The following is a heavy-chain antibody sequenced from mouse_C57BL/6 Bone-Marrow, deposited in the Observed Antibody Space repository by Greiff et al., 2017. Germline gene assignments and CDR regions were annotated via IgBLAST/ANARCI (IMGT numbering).Heavy chain of an antibody. Sequence: QVQLKQSGAELAKPGASVKLSCKASGYTFTSYCMHWVKQRPGQGLEWIGYINPSSGYTKYNQKFKDKATLTADKSSSTAYMQLSRLTYEDSAVYYCAIDGYYESFAYWGQGTTLTVSS. CDR3: AIDGYYESFAY. CDR1: GYTFTSYC. V-gene: IGHV1-7*01. CDR2: INPSSGYT. D-gene: IGHD2-3*01. J-gene: IGHJ2*01.